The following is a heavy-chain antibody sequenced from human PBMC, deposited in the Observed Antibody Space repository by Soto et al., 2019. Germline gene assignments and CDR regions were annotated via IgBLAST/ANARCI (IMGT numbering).Heavy chain of an antibody. CDR2: IIPILGIA. D-gene: IGHD2-2*01. Sequence: QVQLVQSGAEVKKPGSSVKVSCKASGGTFSSYTISWVRQAPGQGLEWMGRIIPILGIANYAQKFQGRVTITADKPTSTAYMELSSLRSEDTAVYYCARDRRWPYVDYWGQGTLVTVSS. J-gene: IGHJ4*02. CDR1: GGTFSSYT. CDR3: ARDRRWPYVDY. V-gene: IGHV1-69*08.